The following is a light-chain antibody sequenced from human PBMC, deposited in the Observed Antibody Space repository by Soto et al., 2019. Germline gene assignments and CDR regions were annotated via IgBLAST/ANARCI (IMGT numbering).Light chain of an antibody. CDR2: DAS. CDR1: QSVSRY. J-gene: IGKJ3*01. Sequence: EIVLTQSPATLSLSPGEGATLSCRASQSVSRYLAWYQQKPGQAPRLLIYDASNRATGIPARFSGSGSGTDFTLTISSLEPEDFAVYYCQQRSNWPFTFGPGTKLDIK. V-gene: IGKV3-11*01. CDR3: QQRSNWPFT.